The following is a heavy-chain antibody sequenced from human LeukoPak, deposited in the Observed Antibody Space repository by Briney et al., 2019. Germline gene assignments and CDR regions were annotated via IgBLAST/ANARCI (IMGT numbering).Heavy chain of an antibody. CDR3: ARENYYYDSSGLDY. CDR2: ISAYNGNT. CDR1: GYTFTSHG. J-gene: IGHJ4*02. Sequence: ASVKVSCKASGYTFTSHGISWVRQAPGQGLEWMGWISAYNGNTNYAQKLQGGVTMTTDTSTSTAYMELRTLRSDDTAVYYCARENYYYDSSGLDYWGQGTLVTVSS. D-gene: IGHD3-22*01. V-gene: IGHV1-18*01.